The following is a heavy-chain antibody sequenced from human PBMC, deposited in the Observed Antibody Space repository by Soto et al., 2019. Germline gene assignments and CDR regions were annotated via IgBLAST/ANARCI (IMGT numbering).Heavy chain of an antibody. Sequence: SETLSLTCTVSGGSISSGGYYWSWIRQHPGKGLEWIGYIYYSGSTYYNPSLKSRVTISVDTSKNQFSLKLSSVTAADTAVYYCARLFGGIAARPIGYWGQGTLVTVSS. CDR1: GGSISSGGYY. CDR3: ARLFGGIAARPIGY. V-gene: IGHV4-31*03. CDR2: IYYSGST. D-gene: IGHD6-6*01. J-gene: IGHJ4*02.